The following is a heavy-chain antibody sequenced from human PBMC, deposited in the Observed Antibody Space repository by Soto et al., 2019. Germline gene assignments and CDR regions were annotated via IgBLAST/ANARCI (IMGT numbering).Heavy chain of an antibody. V-gene: IGHV1-69*19. CDR3: ARESPIYGDYGLAYDI. Sequence: QVQLVQSGAEVKKPGSSVKVSCKASGGTFSSYAISWVRQAPGQGLEWMGGIIPIFGTANYAQKFQGRVTITANESPRTAYMELSRLRSEYTAVYYCARESPIYGDYGLAYDIWGQGTMVTVS. D-gene: IGHD4-17*01. CDR1: GGTFSSYA. J-gene: IGHJ3*02. CDR2: IIPIFGTA.